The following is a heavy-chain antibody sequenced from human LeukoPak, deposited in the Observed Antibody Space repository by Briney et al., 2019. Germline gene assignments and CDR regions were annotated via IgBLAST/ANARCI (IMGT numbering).Heavy chain of an antibody. V-gene: IGHV3-15*01. D-gene: IGHD4-17*01. J-gene: IGHJ4*02. CDR1: GFTFTNTW. CDR3: TTEDYADYVSPH. Sequence: GGSLRLSCAASGFTFTNTWMTWVRQAPGKGLEWVGRIKRKSDGGTTESADPVKGRFTISRDDSKNTLYLQMNSLKTEDTAVYYCTTEDYADYVSPHWGQGALVTVSS. CDR2: IKRKSDGGTT.